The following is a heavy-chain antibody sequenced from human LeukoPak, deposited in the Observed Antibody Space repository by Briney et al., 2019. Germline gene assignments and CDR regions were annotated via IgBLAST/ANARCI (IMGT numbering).Heavy chain of an antibody. CDR2: ISYGGSNK. D-gene: IGHD3-10*01. J-gene: IGHJ4*02. V-gene: IGHV3-30-3*01. CDR3: ARVGVRGDYFDY. Sequence: PGGSLRLSCAASGFTFSSYAMHWVRQAPGKGLEWVAVISYGGSNKYYADSVKGRFTISRDNSKNTLYLQMNSLRAEDTAVYYCARVGVRGDYFDYWGQGTLVTVSS. CDR1: GFTFSSYA.